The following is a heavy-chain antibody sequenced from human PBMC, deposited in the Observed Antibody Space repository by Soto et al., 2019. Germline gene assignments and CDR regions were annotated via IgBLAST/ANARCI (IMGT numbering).Heavy chain of an antibody. D-gene: IGHD4-17*01. CDR1: GGSISSYY. CDR3: ARSPAYGDYANLDT. V-gene: IGHV4-4*07. Sequence: SETLSLTCTVSGGSISSYYWSWIRQPAGKGLEWIGRIYASGGTNYNPSLKSRVTMSADTSKNQLSLRLSSVTAADTAVYYCARSPAYGDYANLDTWGQGTLVTVSS. J-gene: IGHJ5*02. CDR2: IYASGGT.